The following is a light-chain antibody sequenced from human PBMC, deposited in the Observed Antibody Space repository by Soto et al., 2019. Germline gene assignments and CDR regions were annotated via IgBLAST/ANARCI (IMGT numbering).Light chain of an antibody. V-gene: IGKV1-39*01. CDR3: QQSYSTQVT. CDR2: AAS. CDR1: QSISSD. Sequence: DIQMTQSPFSLSASVADRVTITCRTSQSISSDLNWYQQKAGKAPKLLIYAASSLQSGVPSRFSGSGSGTHFTLTISSLQPEDFATYYCQQSYSTQVTFGQGTRLEIK. J-gene: IGKJ5*01.